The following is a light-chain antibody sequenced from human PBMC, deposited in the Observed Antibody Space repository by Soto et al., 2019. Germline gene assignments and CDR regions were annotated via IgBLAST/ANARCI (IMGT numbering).Light chain of an antibody. CDR3: QSYDSSLSGAYV. J-gene: IGLJ1*01. CDR2: GNN. Sequence: QSVLTQPPSVSGAPGQRVTISCTGSSSNIGAGYDVHWYQQLPGTAPRLLIYGNNNRPSGVPDRFSGSKSGPSASLAISGLQAEDEADYYCQSYDSSLSGAYVFGTGTKATVL. CDR1: SSNIGAGYD. V-gene: IGLV1-40*01.